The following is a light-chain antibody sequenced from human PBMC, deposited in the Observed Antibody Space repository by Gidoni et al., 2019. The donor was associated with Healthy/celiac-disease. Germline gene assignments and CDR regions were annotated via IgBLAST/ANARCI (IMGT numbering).Light chain of an antibody. CDR1: SSNIGSNY. J-gene: IGLJ1*01. Sequence: TMSCSGSSSNIGSNYVYWYQQLPGTAPKLLIYRNNQRPSGVPDRFSGSKSGTSASLAISGLRSEDEADYYCAAWDDSLSGQVFGTGTKVTVL. CDR2: RNN. CDR3: AAWDDSLSGQV. V-gene: IGLV1-47*01.